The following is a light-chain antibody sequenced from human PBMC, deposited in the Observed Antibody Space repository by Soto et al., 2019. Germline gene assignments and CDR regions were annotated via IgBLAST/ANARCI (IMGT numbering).Light chain of an antibody. Sequence: EIGRTQSPATLSVSPGESATLSCRASQSVSNNLTWYQQKPGQPPRLLIYGASTRATGVPGRFSGSGSGTEFTLTISSLQSEDFAAYYCQQYNDWWTFGQGTKVDIK. CDR2: GAS. CDR1: QSVSNN. J-gene: IGKJ1*01. CDR3: QQYNDWWT. V-gene: IGKV3-15*01.